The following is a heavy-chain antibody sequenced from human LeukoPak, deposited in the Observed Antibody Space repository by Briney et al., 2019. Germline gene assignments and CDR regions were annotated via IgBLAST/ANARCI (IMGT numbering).Heavy chain of an antibody. D-gene: IGHD5-24*01. CDR3: ARSLRDGYIPHY. CDR1: GGTFSSYT. J-gene: IGHJ4*02. Sequence: ASVKVSCKASGGTFSSYTISWVRRAPGQGLEWMGRIIPILGIANYAQKFQGRVTITADKSTSTAYMELSSLRSEDTAVYYCARSLRDGYIPHYWGQGTLVTVSS. V-gene: IGHV1-69*02. CDR2: IIPILGIA.